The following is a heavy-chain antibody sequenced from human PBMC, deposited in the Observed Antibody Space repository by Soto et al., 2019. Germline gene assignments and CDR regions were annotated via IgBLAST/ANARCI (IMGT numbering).Heavy chain of an antibody. CDR1: GFTFSSYG. Sequence: QVQLVESGGGVVQPGRSLRLSCAASGFTFSSYGMHWVRQAPGKGLEWVAVIWYDGSNKYYADSVKGRFTISRDNSKNTLYLQMNSLRAEDTAVYYCARGDCSSTSCSPYDAFDIWGQGTMVTVSS. CDR3: ARGDCSSTSCSPYDAFDI. J-gene: IGHJ3*02. CDR2: IWYDGSNK. D-gene: IGHD2-2*01. V-gene: IGHV3-33*01.